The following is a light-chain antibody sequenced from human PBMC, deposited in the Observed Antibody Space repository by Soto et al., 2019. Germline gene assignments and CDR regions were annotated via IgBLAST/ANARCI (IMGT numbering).Light chain of an antibody. Sequence: QSALTQPASVSGSPGQSITISCTGISSDGDDYKDVSWYQQHPGKAPKLMIYEVTYRPSGVSNRFSVSKSGNTASLTISGLQAEDEADYYCSSYTSTSTVFGTGTKVTVL. CDR3: SSYTSTSTV. J-gene: IGLJ1*01. V-gene: IGLV2-14*01. CDR2: EVT. CDR1: SSDGDDYKD.